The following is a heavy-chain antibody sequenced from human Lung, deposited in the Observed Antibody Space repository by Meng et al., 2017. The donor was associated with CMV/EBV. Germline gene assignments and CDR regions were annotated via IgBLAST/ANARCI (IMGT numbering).Heavy chain of an antibody. V-gene: IGHV3-7*01. J-gene: IGHJ3*01. CDR2: IKHDGNQA. D-gene: IGHD2-2*01. CDR1: GFTFSDHW. Sequence: SCEDSGFTFSDHWMGWVRQAPGKGLEWVANIKHDGNQAYYVDSLKGRFTISRDNARRALYLHLNSLRVEDTAVYYCARILGCESTRCYEGAFDLWXQGTXVT. CDR3: ARILGCESTRCYEGAFDL.